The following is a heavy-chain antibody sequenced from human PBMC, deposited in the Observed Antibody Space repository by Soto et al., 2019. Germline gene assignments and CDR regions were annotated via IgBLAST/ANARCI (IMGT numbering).Heavy chain of an antibody. CDR3: ARASMYIWNDH. V-gene: IGHV1-8*01. J-gene: IGHJ5*02. D-gene: IGHD1-20*01. CDR2: VNPSSGNT. CDR1: GYTFTTYD. Sequence: QVQLVQSGAKVKRAGPSVKVSCEASGYTFTTYDINWVRQASGQGLEWMGCVNPSSGNTVYAQKFHGRVTMTRDTSISTAYMELSSLKSDDTAIFYCARASMYIWNDHCGQGTLVTVSS.